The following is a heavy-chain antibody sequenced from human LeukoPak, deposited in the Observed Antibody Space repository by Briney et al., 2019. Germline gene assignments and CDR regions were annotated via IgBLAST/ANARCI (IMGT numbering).Heavy chain of an antibody. CDR2: ISGSGGST. CDR1: GFTLSSYA. D-gene: IGHD4-11*01. J-gene: IGHJ5*02. Sequence: GGSLRLSCAASGFTLSSYAMSWVRQAPGKGLEWVSAISGSGGSTYYADSVKGRFTISRDNSKNTLYLQMNSLRAEDTAVYYCAKDLQTFHDYSIKRDWFDPWGQGTLVTVSS. CDR3: AKDLQTFHDYSIKRDWFDP. V-gene: IGHV3-23*01.